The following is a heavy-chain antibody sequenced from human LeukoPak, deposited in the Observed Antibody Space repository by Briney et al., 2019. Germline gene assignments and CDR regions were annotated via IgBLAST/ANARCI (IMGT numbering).Heavy chain of an antibody. J-gene: IGHJ4*02. CDR1: GFTFSSYG. V-gene: IGHV3-30*18. CDR2: ISYDGSNK. Sequence: GGSLRLSCAASGFTFSSYGMHWVRQAPGKGLEWVAVISYDGSNKYYADSVKGRFTISRDNSKNTLYLQMNSLRAEDTAVYYCAKGAAAGRHYFDYWGQGTLVTVSS. CDR3: AKGAAAGRHYFDY. D-gene: IGHD6-13*01.